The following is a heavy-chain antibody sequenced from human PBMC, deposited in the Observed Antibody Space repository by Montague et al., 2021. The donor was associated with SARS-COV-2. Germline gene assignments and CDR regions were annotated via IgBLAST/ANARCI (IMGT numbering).Heavy chain of an antibody. Sequence: SETLSLTCTVSGGSISSYYWSWIRQPPGKGLEWIGYIYYSGSTNCNPSLKSRISISLGTFKNQFSLKLSSVTAADTAVYYCARGSYEILRYGMDVWGQGTTVTVSS. V-gene: IGHV4-59*13. D-gene: IGHD3-9*01. J-gene: IGHJ6*02. CDR2: IYYSGST. CDR3: ARGSYEILRYGMDV. CDR1: GGSISSYY.